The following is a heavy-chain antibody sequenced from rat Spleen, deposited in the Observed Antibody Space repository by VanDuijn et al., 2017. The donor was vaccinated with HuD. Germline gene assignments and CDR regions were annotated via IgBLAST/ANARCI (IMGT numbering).Heavy chain of an antibody. CDR1: GFTFSDYY. V-gene: IGHV5-7*01. D-gene: IGHD1-1*01. CDR2: ISYDGGRN. J-gene: IGHJ2*01. Sequence: EVQLVESDGGLVQPGRSLKLSCAASGFTFSDYYMAWVRQAPTKGLEWVATISYDGGRNFYRDSVKGRFTISRDNAKSTLYLQVDSLRSEDTTIYYCARQATTVPSYFDYWGRGVMVTVSS. CDR3: ARQATTVPSYFDY.